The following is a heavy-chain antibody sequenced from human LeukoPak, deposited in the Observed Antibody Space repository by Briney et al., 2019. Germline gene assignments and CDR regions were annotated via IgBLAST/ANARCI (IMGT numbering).Heavy chain of an antibody. CDR3: ASGGGVYYYYMDV. J-gene: IGHJ6*03. V-gene: IGHV3-9*01. D-gene: IGHD4-23*01. CDR2: ISWNSGSI. Sequence: PGRSLRLSCAASGFTFDDYALHWVRQAPGKGLEWVSGISWNSGSIGYADSVKGRFTISRDNAKNSLYLQMNSLRAEDTAVYYCASGGGVYYYYMDVWGKGTTVTISS. CDR1: GFTFDDYA.